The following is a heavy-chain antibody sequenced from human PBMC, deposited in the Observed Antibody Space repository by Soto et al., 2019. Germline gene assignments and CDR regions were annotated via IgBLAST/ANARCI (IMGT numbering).Heavy chain of an antibody. CDR2: IYHSGST. Sequence: PSETLSLTCAVSGGSISSGGYSWSWTRQPPGKGLEWIGYIYHSGSTYYNPSLKSRVTISVDRSKNQFSLKLSSVTAADTAVYYCARAGPQGYFDYWGQGTLVTVSS. J-gene: IGHJ4*02. CDR1: GGSISSGGYS. V-gene: IGHV4-30-2*01. CDR3: ARAGPQGYFDY.